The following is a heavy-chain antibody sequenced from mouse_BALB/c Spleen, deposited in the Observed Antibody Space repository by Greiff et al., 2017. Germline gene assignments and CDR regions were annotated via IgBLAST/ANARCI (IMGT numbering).Heavy chain of an antibody. V-gene: IGHV5-6*01. D-gene: IGHD2-14*01. Sequence: EVKLVESGGDLVKPGGSLKLSCAASGFTFSSYGMSWVRQTPDKRLEWVATISSGGSYTYYPDSVKGRFTISRDNAKNTLYLQMSSLKSEDTAMYYCARDYRYSWFAYWGQGTLVTVSA. J-gene: IGHJ3*01. CDR1: GFTFSSYG. CDR2: ISSGGSYT. CDR3: ARDYRYSWFAY.